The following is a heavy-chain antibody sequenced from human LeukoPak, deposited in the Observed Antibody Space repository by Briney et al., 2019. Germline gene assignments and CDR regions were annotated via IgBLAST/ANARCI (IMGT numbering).Heavy chain of an antibody. Sequence: SETLSPTCSVSGGSISSYYWTWIRQPPGKGLEWIGYRYYSGSTTYNPSLKSRVTISVDTSKSQFSLKLISVTAADTAIYYCARVRGDFETDWGQGTLVTVSS. J-gene: IGHJ1*01. CDR1: GGSISSYY. CDR2: RYYSGST. D-gene: IGHD3-16*01. CDR3: ARVRGDFETD. V-gene: IGHV4-59*01.